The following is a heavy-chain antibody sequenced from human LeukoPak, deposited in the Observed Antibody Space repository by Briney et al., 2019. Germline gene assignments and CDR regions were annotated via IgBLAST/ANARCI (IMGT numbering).Heavy chain of an antibody. CDR1: SGSISSYY. D-gene: IGHD3-22*01. CDR2: ISYRGST. Sequence: SETLSLTCTVSSGSISSYYRSWIRQPPGKGLEWMGYISYRGSTNYNPSLQSRVTISVDTSKNQFSLKLSSVTAADTAVYYCARSGYYHSGVYHWWFDPWGQGTLVTVSS. CDR3: ARSGYYHSGVYHWWFDP. J-gene: IGHJ5*02. V-gene: IGHV4-59*01.